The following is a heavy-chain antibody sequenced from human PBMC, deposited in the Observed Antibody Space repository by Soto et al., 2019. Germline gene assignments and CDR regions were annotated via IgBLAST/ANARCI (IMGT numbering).Heavy chain of an antibody. D-gene: IGHD2-2*01. Sequence: GGSLRLSCAASGFTFSSYGMHWVRQAPGKGLEWVAVISYDGSNKYYADSVKGRFTISRDNSKNTLYLQMNSLRAEDTAVYYCAKDPRYIVVVPAAMNYYYGMDVWGQGTTVTVSS. CDR1: GFTFSSYG. CDR2: ISYDGSNK. J-gene: IGHJ6*02. CDR3: AKDPRYIVVVPAAMNYYYGMDV. V-gene: IGHV3-30*18.